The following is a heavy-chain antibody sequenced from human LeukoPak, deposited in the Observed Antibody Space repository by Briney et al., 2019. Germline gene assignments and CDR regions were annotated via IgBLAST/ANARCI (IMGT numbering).Heavy chain of an antibody. CDR2: IKEDGSEK. D-gene: IGHD5-12*01. Sequence: GGSLRLSCAASGFTFSNYWMNWVRQAPGKGLEWVANIKEDGSEKYYVDSVKGRFTISRDNAKNSLYLQMNSLRAEDTAVFYCARDGTYTDYDPDFDIWGQRTLVTVSS. CDR3: ARDGTYTDYDPDFDI. CDR1: GFTFSNYW. V-gene: IGHV3-7*04. J-gene: IGHJ4*02.